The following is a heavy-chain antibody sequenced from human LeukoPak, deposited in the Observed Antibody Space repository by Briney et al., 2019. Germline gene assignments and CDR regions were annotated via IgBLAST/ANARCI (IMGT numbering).Heavy chain of an antibody. CDR2: INGGGYNT. Sequence: GGSLRLSCAASGFTFNNYVMSWVRQAPGEGLEWVSTINGGGYNTYYADPVKGRFTISRDNSKNTLSLQVNTLRAEDTAVYYCARASGIYGSGWYFDYWGQGTLVTVSS. V-gene: IGHV3-23*01. D-gene: IGHD6-19*01. J-gene: IGHJ4*02. CDR3: ARASGIYGSGWYFDY. CDR1: GFTFNNYV.